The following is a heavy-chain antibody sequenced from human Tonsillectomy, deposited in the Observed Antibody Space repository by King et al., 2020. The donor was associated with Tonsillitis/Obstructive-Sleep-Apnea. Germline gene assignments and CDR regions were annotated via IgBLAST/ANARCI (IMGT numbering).Heavy chain of an antibody. CDR1: GFSLSTSGVG. V-gene: IGHV2-5*02. CDR3: AHMDLIDSGDYWYFDL. J-gene: IGHJ2*01. CDR2: IYWDDDK. D-gene: IGHD4-17*01. Sequence: TLKESGPTLVKPTQTLTLTCTFSGFSLSTSGVGVGWIRQPPGKALEWLALIYWDDDKRYSPSLKSRLTITKDTSKNQVVLTMTNMDPVDTATYYCAHMDLIDSGDYWYFDLWGRGTLVTVSS.